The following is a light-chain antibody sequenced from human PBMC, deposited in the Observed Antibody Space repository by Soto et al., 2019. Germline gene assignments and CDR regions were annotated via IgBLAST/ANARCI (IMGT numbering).Light chain of an antibody. Sequence: QSALTQPASLSGSPGQSITISCTGTSSDVGGYNYVSWYQQHPGKVPKLMIYDVTNRPSGVSNRFSGSKSGNTASLTISGLQAEDEADYYCTSYRLGSTVIFGGGTKVTVL. CDR2: DVT. V-gene: IGLV2-14*03. J-gene: IGLJ2*01. CDR1: SSDVGGYNY. CDR3: TSYRLGSTVI.